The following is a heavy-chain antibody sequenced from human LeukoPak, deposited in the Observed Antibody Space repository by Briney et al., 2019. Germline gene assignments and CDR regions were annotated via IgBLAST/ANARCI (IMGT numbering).Heavy chain of an antibody. CDR2: ISSSSYI. CDR3: ARDHPTRERWVYAIQSVSYFDY. D-gene: IGHD2-8*01. CDR1: GFTFSSYS. Sequence: GGSLRLSCAASGFTFSSYSMNWVRQAPGKGLEWVSSISSSSYIYYADSVKGRFTISRDNAKNSLYLQMNSLRAEDTAVYYCARDHPTRERWVYAIQSVSYFDYWGQGTLVTVSS. V-gene: IGHV3-21*01. J-gene: IGHJ4*02.